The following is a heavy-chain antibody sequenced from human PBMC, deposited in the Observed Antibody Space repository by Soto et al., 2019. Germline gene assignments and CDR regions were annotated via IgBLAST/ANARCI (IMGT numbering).Heavy chain of an antibody. V-gene: IGHV5-51*01. Sequence: PGESLKISCKGSEYTFSNFWIAWVRQMPGKGLEWMGSICPGDSDVKYSPSFQGQVTISVDRSLNTAYLQWDSLKASDTGKYFCARREYHHDFQYWGQGTLVTVSS. CDR1: EYTFSNFW. CDR3: ARREYHHDFQY. J-gene: IGHJ4*01. CDR2: ICPGDSDV.